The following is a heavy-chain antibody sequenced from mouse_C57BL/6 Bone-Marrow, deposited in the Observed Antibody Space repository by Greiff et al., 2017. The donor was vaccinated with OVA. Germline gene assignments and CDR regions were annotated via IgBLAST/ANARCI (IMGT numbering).Heavy chain of an antibody. CDR3: TGGYYYYFDY. J-gene: IGHJ2*01. CDR2: IRNKANNPAT. Sequence: EVQRVESGGGLVQPGGSMKLSCAASGFTFSDAWMDWVRQSPEKGLEWVAEIRNKANNPATYYAKSVKVRFTNSRDDSKSSVNRQMNSLRAEDSGIYYCTGGYYYYFDYWGQGTTLTVSS. CDR1: GFTFSDAW. V-gene: IGHV6-6*01. D-gene: IGHD2-3*01.